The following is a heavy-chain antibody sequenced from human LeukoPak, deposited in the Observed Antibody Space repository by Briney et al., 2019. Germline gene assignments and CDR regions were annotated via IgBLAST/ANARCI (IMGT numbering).Heavy chain of an antibody. V-gene: IGHV4-59*08. D-gene: IGHD2-8*02. CDR3: ARRVIMSATGVPDTWLDP. J-gene: IGHJ5*02. Sequence: SSATLSITCTDSGDSIRNYYWNSLRQPPGKGMQRLDHISYSGGTKYNPSLQSRVTISIDTSKNQFSLNLSSVTAADTAVYYCARRVIMSATGVPDTWLDPWGQGILVTVSS. CDR1: GDSIRNYY. CDR2: ISYSGGT.